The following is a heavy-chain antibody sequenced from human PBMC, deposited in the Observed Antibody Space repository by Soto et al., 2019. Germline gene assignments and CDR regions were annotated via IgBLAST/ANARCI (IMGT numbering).Heavy chain of an antibody. CDR2: VYYSGST. J-gene: IGHJ3*02. V-gene: IGHV4-59*01. D-gene: IGHD3-22*01. Sequence: SETLSLTCTVSGASISSSYWSWIRQSPGKGLEWIGYVYYSGSTNYNPSLKSRVTISVDTSKNQFSLKLSSVTAADTAVYYCARGYYDSRGQSNTFDIWGQGTMVTVSS. CDR1: GASISSSY. CDR3: ARGYYDSRGQSNTFDI.